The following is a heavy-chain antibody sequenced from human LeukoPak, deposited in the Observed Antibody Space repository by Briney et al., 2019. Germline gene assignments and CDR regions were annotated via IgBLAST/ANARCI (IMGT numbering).Heavy chain of an antibody. J-gene: IGHJ4*02. CDR1: GGSISSDSYY. CDR3: ARESRDWNYGYFDY. D-gene: IGHD1-7*01. Sequence: SQTLSLTCTVSGGSISSDSYYWSWIRQPAGKGLEWIGRIYTSGSTNYNPSLKSRVTISVDTSKNQFSLKLSSVTAADTAVYYCARESRDWNYGYFDYWGQGTLVTVSS. CDR2: IYTSGST. V-gene: IGHV4-61*02.